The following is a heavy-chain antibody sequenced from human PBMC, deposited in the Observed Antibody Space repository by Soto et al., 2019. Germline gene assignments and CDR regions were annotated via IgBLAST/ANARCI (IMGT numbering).Heavy chain of an antibody. V-gene: IGHV3-21*01. CDR3: ARDPSPAAFDY. CDR1: GFTFSSYS. J-gene: IGHJ4*02. Sequence: LRLSCAASGFTFSSYSMNWVRQAPGKGLEWVSSISSSSSYIYYADSVKGRFTISRDNAKNSLYLQMNSLRAEDTAVYYCARDPSPAAFDYWGQGTLVTVSS. CDR2: ISSSSSYI. D-gene: IGHD2-2*01.